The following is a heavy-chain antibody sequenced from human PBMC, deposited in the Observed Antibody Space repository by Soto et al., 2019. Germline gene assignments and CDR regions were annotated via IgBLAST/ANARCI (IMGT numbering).Heavy chain of an antibody. CDR1: GFTFSSYA. J-gene: IGHJ4*02. Sequence: QVQLVESGGGVVQPGRSLRLSCAASGFTFSSYAMNWVRQAPGKGLEWVAIISYDGSTKYYADSVKGRFTISRDNSKNTLYLQMNSLRAEDSAVYYCARLVAVGGFDNWGQGTLVTVSS. V-gene: IGHV3-30-3*01. D-gene: IGHD6-19*01. CDR2: ISYDGSTK. CDR3: ARLVAVGGFDN.